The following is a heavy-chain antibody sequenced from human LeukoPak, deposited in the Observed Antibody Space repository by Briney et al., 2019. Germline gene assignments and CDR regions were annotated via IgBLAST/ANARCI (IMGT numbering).Heavy chain of an antibody. Sequence: SETLSLICAVYGGSFSGYYWSWIRQPPGKGLEWIGEINNSGSTNYNPYLKSRVTISVDTSKNQFSLKLSSVTAADTAVYYCSRNRIVVVVAATRYYYYGMDVWGKGTTVTVSS. CDR3: SRNRIVVVVAATRYYYYGMDV. V-gene: IGHV4-34*01. CDR1: GGSFSGYY. CDR2: INNSGST. J-gene: IGHJ6*04. D-gene: IGHD2-15*01.